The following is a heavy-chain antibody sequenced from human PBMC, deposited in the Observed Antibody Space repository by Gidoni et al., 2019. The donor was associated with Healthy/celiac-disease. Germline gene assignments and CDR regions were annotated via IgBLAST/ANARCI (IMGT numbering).Heavy chain of an antibody. Sequence: VQLVQSGAEVQKPASSVKVFCKASVGTFSSYAISWVRQAPGQGLDWMGGIIPIFGTANYAQKFQGRGTITADESTRTAYMELSSLRSEDTAVYYCARAARVWSDYYGMDVWGQGTTVTVSS. CDR2: IIPIFGTA. D-gene: IGHD2-8*02. CDR1: VGTFSSYA. CDR3: ARAARVWSDYYGMDV. J-gene: IGHJ6*02. V-gene: IGHV1-69*01.